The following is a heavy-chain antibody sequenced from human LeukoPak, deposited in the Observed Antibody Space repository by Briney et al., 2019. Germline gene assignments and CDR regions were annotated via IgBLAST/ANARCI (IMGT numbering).Heavy chain of an antibody. CDR1: GGSISSYY. CDR3: ARVVTIFGVVPPDYYYMDV. D-gene: IGHD3-3*01. CDR2: IYTSGST. Sequence: SETLSLTSTVSGGSISSYYWSWIRQPAGKGPEWIGRIYTSGSTNYNPSLKSRVTMSVDASKNQFSLKLSSVTAADTAVYYCARVVTIFGVVPPDYYYMDVWGKGTTVTVSS. V-gene: IGHV4-4*07. J-gene: IGHJ6*03.